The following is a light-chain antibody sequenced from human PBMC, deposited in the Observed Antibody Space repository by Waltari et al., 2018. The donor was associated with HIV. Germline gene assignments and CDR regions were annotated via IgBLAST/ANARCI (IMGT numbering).Light chain of an antibody. V-gene: IGKV1-39*01. CDR1: QNICTY. J-gene: IGKJ2*01. CDR3: QQSYSTPT. Sequence: DIQMTQSPPSLSEHVGDGVVIPCRASQNICTYLNWYQNMPGKPPKLLVSGATVLQTGVPSRFSGSGSGTLFTLTIASLEPADSAVYYCQQSYSTPTFGQGSKLEI. CDR2: GAT.